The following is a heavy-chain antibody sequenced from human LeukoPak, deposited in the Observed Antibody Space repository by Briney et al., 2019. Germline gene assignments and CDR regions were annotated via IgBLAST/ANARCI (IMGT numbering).Heavy chain of an antibody. Sequence: PGGSLRLSCAASGFTFSSYAMHWVRQAPGKGLEWVAVISYDGSNKYYADSVKGRFTISRDNSKNTLYLQMNSLRAEDTAVYYCAKDMRKVAVAGKVVDYWGQGTLVTVSS. D-gene: IGHD6-19*01. CDR1: GFTFSSYA. CDR3: AKDMRKVAVAGKVVDY. V-gene: IGHV3-30-3*01. CDR2: ISYDGSNK. J-gene: IGHJ4*02.